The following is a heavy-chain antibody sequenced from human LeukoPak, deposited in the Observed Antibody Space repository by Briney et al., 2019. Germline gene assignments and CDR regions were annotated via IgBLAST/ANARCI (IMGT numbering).Heavy chain of an antibody. CDR1: GGSISSGGYY. CDR2: IYYSGIT. V-gene: IGHV4-31*03. CDR3: ARGGYGSGSYYVDY. J-gene: IGHJ4*02. D-gene: IGHD3-10*01. Sequence: NPSQTLSLTCTVSGGSISSGGYYWSWIRQHPGKGLGWIGYIYYSGITYYNPSLKSRVTISVDTSKNQFSLKLSSVTAADTAVYYCARGGYGSGSYYVDYWGQGTLVTVSS.